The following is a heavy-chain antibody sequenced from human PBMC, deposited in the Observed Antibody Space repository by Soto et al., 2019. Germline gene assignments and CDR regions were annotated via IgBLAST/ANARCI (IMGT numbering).Heavy chain of an antibody. CDR2: IWYDGSNK. CDR1: GFTFSSYG. V-gene: IGHV3-33*01. CDR3: AVELQQLVDPPAFEY. Sequence: QVQLVESGGGVVQPGRSLRLSCAASGFTFSSYGMHWVRQAPGKGLEWVAVIWYDGSNKYYADSVKGRFTISRDNSKNTLDLQMNSLSGEDTAFYYCAVELQQLVDPPAFEYWGQGTLVTVSS. D-gene: IGHD6-13*01. J-gene: IGHJ4*02.